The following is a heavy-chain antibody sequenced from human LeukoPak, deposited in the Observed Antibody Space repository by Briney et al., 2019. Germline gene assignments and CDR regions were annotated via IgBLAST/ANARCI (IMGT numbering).Heavy chain of an antibody. V-gene: IGHV4-59*01. D-gene: IGHD4-17*01. Sequence: SETLSLTCTVSGGSISSYYWSWIRQPPGKGLEWIGYIYYSGSTNYNPSLKSRVTISVDTSKNQFSLKLSSVTAADTAVYYCARDARDYGDYEYNDAFDIWGQGTMVTVSS. CDR1: GGSISSYY. CDR3: ARDARDYGDYEYNDAFDI. J-gene: IGHJ3*02. CDR2: IYYSGST.